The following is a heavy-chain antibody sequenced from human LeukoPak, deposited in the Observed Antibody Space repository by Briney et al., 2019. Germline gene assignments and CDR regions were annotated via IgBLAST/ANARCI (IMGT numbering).Heavy chain of an antibody. CDR1: GFTFSSYA. D-gene: IGHD1-7*01. V-gene: IGHV3-30-3*01. CDR2: ISYDGSNK. CDR3: ARNWNYVPY. Sequence: GGSLRLSCAASGFTFSSYAMHWVRQAPGKGLEWVAVISYDGSNKYYADSVKGRFTISRDNSKNTLYLQMNSLRAEDTAVYYCARNWNYVPYWGQGTLVTVSS. J-gene: IGHJ4*02.